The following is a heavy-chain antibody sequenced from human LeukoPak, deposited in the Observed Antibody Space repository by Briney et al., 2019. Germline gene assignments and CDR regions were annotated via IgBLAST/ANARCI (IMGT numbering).Heavy chain of an antibody. V-gene: IGHV3-53*01. CDR1: GFSVGTKY. J-gene: IGHJ2*01. CDR3: VRVGDHYHWNFDL. CDR2: LYSGGDT. D-gene: IGHD3-10*01. Sequence: GGSLRLSCASSGFSVGTKYMNWVRQAPGKGLEWISILYSGGDTYYADSVEGRFTISRDNSRNTLSLQMNSPRVEDTAVYYCVRVGDHYHWNFDLWGRGTLVTVSS.